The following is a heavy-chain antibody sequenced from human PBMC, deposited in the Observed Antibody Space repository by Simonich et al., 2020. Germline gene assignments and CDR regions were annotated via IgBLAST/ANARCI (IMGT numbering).Heavy chain of an antibody. D-gene: IGHD2-15*01. J-gene: IGHJ3*02. CDR3: AREGLLLDAFDI. CDR1: GFTLSSYA. V-gene: IGHV3-30*07. CDR2: ISNDGSNK. Sequence: QVQLGESGGGVVQPGRSLSLSCAASGFTLSSYAMHWVLQAPGKGLEWVAVISNDGSNKYYAYSVKGRFTIPRDNSKNTLYLQMNSLRAEDTAVYYCAREGLLLDAFDIWGQGTMVTVSS.